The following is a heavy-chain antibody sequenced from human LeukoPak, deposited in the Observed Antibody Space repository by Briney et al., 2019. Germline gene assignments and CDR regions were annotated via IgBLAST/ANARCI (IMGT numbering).Heavy chain of an antibody. CDR1: GTTFDSHY. CDR2: INQDGSEK. CDR3: ARGGNSGPYFDY. D-gene: IGHD4-23*01. J-gene: IGHJ4*02. Sequence: PGGSLRLSCAASGTTFDSHYMAWVRQTPEKGLEWVANINQDGSEKNYVDSVKGRFTISRDNAKNSLYLQMNSLRAEDTAVYYCARGGNSGPYFDYWGQGTLVTVSS. V-gene: IGHV3-7*01.